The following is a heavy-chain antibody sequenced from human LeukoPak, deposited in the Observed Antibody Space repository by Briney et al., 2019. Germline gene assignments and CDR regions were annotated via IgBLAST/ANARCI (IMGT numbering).Heavy chain of an antibody. D-gene: IGHD3-3*01. V-gene: IGHV2-5*01. CDR2: FSWNDDK. J-gene: IGHJ1*01. Sequence: SGPTLVNPTQTLTLTCTFSGFSLSTSGVGVGWIRQPPGKALEWLALFSWNDDKRYSPSLKSRLTITKDTSKNQVVLTMTNMDPVDTATYYCAHRRPDYDFWSGYYMAEYFQHWGQGTLVTVSS. CDR1: GFSLSTSGVG. CDR3: AHRRPDYDFWSGYYMAEYFQH.